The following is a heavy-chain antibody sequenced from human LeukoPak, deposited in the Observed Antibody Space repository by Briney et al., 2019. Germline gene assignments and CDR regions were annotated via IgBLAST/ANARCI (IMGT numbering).Heavy chain of an antibody. Sequence: GGSLRLSCAASGFTFSSYAMSWVRQAPGKGLEWVSVIYSDGSTYYADSVKGRFTISRDNSKNTLDLQMTGLRAEDTAVYYCARERGRGRDSPWFDYWGRGTLVTVSS. CDR2: IYSDGST. D-gene: IGHD1-26*01. CDR3: ARERGRGRDSPWFDY. CDR1: GFTFSSYA. J-gene: IGHJ4*02. V-gene: IGHV3-53*01.